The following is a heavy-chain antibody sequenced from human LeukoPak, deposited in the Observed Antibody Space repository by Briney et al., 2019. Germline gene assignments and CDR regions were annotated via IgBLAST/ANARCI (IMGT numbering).Heavy chain of an antibody. J-gene: IGHJ6*03. V-gene: IGHV4-61*02. CDR2: IYTSGST. Sequence: SETLSLTCTVSGGSISSGSYYWSWFRQPAGKGLEWIGRIYTSGSTNYNPSLKSRVTISVDTSKNQFSLKLSSVTAADTAVYYCARLLYGSGTYYYYYYMDVWGKGTTVTVSS. CDR1: GGSISSGSYY. CDR3: ARLLYGSGTYYYYYYMDV. D-gene: IGHD3-10*01.